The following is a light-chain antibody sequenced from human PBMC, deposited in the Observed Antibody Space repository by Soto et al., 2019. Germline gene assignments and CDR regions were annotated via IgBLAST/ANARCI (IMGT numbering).Light chain of an antibody. CDR2: GAS. Sequence: DMVMTQAPATLSVSPGERATLSCRASHTINNNVAWYQLKDGQVPRLVIYGASTRATDIPARFSGSGSGTEFTLTISNLLAEDSAIYYCQQSDNWPLLSFGGGTKVDI. CDR1: HTINNN. V-gene: IGKV3-15*01. J-gene: IGKJ4*01. CDR3: QQSDNWPLLS.